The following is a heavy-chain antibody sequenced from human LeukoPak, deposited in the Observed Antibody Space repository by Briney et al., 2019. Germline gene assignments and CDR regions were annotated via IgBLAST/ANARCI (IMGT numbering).Heavy chain of an antibody. CDR3: ARGKEPVAGSLSHFDY. V-gene: IGHV3-23*01. D-gene: IGHD6-19*01. CDR1: GFTFSSYG. Sequence: LPGGSLRLSCAASGFTFSSYGMSWVRQAPGKGLEWVSAISGSGGSTYYADSVKGRFTISRDNSKNALYLQMNSLRAEDTAVYYCARGKEPVAGSLSHFDYWGQGTLVTVSS. J-gene: IGHJ4*02. CDR2: ISGSGGST.